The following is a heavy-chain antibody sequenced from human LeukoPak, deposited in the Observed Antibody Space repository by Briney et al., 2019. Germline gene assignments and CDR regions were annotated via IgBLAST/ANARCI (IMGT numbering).Heavy chain of an antibody. V-gene: IGHV1-18*01. CDR3: ARPSSIVASSGDDAFHM. CDR2: ISTYKGNT. CDR1: DYMFASYG. Sequence: ASVKVSCRASDYMFASYGISWGRQAPGQGLEWMGWISTYKGNTNYAQKLQGRVIMTTDTSTSTAYMELRSLRSDDTAVYYCARPSSIVASSGDDAFHMWRQGTMVTVSS. D-gene: IGHD3-22*01. J-gene: IGHJ3*02.